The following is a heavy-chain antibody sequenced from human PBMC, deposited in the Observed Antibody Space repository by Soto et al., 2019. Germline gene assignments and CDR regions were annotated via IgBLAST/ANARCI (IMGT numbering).Heavy chain of an antibody. V-gene: IGHV1-69*02. J-gene: IGHJ4*02. D-gene: IGHD2-21*02. CDR2: IIPILGIA. CDR3: ARAERGDSRCDY. CDR1: GGTFSSYT. Sequence: QVQLVQSGAEVKKPGSSVKVSCKASGGTFSSYTISWVRQAPGQGLEWMGRIIPILGIANYAQKFQGRVTITADKSTSTAYMELSSLRSEDTAVYYCARAERGDSRCDYWGQGTLVTVSS.